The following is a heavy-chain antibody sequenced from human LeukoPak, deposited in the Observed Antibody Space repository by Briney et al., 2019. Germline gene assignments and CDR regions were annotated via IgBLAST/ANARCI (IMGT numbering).Heavy chain of an antibody. CDR2: ISRGGSYT. CDR3: ARGDDLLLLDY. J-gene: IGHJ4*02. CDR1: GCPFTSYW. V-gene: IGHV5-51*01. D-gene: IGHD3-16*01. Sequence: GGALQISCKGSGCPFTSYWIGWVRQMPGKGLEGMGIISRGGSYTRYSASFQGQVTISADKSINTASLQWSSLKASDTAMYFCARGDDLLLLDYWGQGTLVTVSS.